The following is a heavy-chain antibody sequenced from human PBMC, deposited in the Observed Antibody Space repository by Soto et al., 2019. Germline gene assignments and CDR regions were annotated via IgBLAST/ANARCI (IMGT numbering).Heavy chain of an antibody. V-gene: IGHV4-59*01. CDR3: NVRGDSVNYYYYYMDV. D-gene: IGHD3-16*01. CDR1: GGSISSYY. J-gene: IGHJ6*03. CDR2: IYYSGST. Sequence: QVQLQESGPGLVKPSETLSLTCTVSGGSISSYYWSWIRQPPGKGLEWIGYIYYSGSTNYNPSPKTRVTISVDTSKNQFSLKLSSVTAADTAVYYCNVRGDSVNYYYYYMDVWGKGTTVTVSS.